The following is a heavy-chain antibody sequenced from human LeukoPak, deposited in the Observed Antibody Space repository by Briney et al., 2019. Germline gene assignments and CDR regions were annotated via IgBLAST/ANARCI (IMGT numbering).Heavy chain of an antibody. D-gene: IGHD2-15*01. CDR2: IYHSGST. CDR1: GGSISSSNW. V-gene: IGHV4-4*02. CDR3: ARVSCSGGSCNAPYDY. Sequence: PSETLSLTCAVSGGSISSSNWWSWVRQPPGKGLEWIGEIYHSGSTNYNPSLKSRVTISVDKSKNQSSLKLSSVTAADTAVYYCARVSCSGGSCNAPYDYWGQGTLVTVSS. J-gene: IGHJ4*02.